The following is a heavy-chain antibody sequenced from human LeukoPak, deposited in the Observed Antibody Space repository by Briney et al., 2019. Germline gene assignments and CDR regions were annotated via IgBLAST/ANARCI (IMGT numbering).Heavy chain of an antibody. CDR3: ARENDYGDFCDC. D-gene: IGHD4-17*01. J-gene: IGHJ4*02. CDR1: GEFFSGYY. V-gene: IGHV4-34*01. Sequence: SETLSLTCGVHGEFFSGYYWSWIRQPPGKGLEWIGDINHSGTTKYNPSLKSRVTISIDTSKNQFSLRVNSVTAADTAVYYCARENDYGDFCDCWGQGSLVTVSS. CDR2: INHSGTT.